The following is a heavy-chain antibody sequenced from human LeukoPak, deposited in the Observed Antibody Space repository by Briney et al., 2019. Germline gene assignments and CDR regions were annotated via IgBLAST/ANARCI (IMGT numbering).Heavy chain of an antibody. D-gene: IGHD5-24*01. CDR1: GGTFSSYA. V-gene: IGHV1-69*04. CDR3: ATSPGPMARAYYFDY. CDR2: IIPILGIA. J-gene: IGHJ4*02. Sequence: SVKVSCKASGGTFSSYAISWVRQAPGQGLEWMGRIIPILGIANYAQKFQGRVTITADKSTSTAYMELSSLRSEDTAVYYCATSPGPMARAYYFDYWGQGTLVTVSS.